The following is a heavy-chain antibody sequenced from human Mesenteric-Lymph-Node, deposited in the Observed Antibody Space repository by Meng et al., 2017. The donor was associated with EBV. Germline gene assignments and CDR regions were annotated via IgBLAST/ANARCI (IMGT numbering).Heavy chain of an antibody. CDR3: ARGRYYYGSGSSREWFNP. V-gene: IGHV4-34*01. D-gene: IGHD3-10*01. Sequence: QGSLKRCGAGLLTPSELLSLTCAVYGGSFSGYYWSWIRQPPGKGLEWIGEINHSGSTNYNPSLKSRVTISVDTSKNQFSLKLSSVTAADTAVYYCARGRYYYGSGSSREWFNPWGQGTLVTVSS. J-gene: IGHJ5*02. CDR1: GGSFSGYY. CDR2: INHSGST.